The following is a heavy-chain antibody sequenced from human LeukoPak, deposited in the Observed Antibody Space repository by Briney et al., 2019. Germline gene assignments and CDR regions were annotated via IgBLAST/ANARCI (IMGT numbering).Heavy chain of an antibody. CDR2: IYDSGST. J-gene: IGHJ5*01. D-gene: IGHD1-26*01. V-gene: IGHV4-39*01. CDR1: GGSIRSSYYY. CDR3: ARGLLYSGSFSRNWFDS. Sequence: SETLSLTCTVSGGSIRSSYYYWGWIRQPPGKGLEWIGSIYDSGSTYYNPSLKSRVTISVDTSRHQFALKLSSVTAADTAVYYCARGLLYSGSFSRNWFDSWGHGTLVTVSS.